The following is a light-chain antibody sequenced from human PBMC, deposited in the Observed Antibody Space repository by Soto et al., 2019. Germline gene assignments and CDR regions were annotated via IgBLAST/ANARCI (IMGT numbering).Light chain of an antibody. V-gene: IGLV1-51*01. CDR1: SSNIGNNY. Sequence: QSVLTQPPSVSAAPGQKVTISCSGSSSNIGNNYVSWYQQLPGTAPKLLIYDSNKRPSGIPDRFSGSKSGTSATLGISGLQTGDEADYYCRTWDSSLSAYVFGSGTKVTVL. CDR3: RTWDSSLSAYV. J-gene: IGLJ1*01. CDR2: DSN.